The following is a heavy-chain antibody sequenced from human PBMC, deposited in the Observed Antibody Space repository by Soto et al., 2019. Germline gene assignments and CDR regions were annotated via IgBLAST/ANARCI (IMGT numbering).Heavy chain of an antibody. V-gene: IGHV3-23*01. J-gene: IGHJ4*02. Sequence: PVGSLRLSFAASGFTFKESAMNWVRQAPGKGLEWVASISDTGASTWYAESVRGRLSISRDNSKNTLYLQMNSLRGEDTAVYYCAKGRGSGWAWYFDNWGQGTLVTVSS. CDR2: ISDTGAST. CDR1: GFTFKESA. CDR3: AKGRGSGWAWYFDN. D-gene: IGHD6-19*01.